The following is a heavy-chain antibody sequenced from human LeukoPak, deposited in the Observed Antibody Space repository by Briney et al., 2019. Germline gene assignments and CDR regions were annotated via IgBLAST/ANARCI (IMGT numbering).Heavy chain of an antibody. J-gene: IGHJ4*02. CDR2: ISSSSSYI. V-gene: IGHV3-21*01. Sequence: PGGSLRLSCAASGFTFSSYSMNWVRQAPGKGLEWVSSISSSSSYIYYADSVKGRFTISRDNAKNSLYLQMNSLRAEDTAVYYCAREVGVTSPHLDYWGQGTLVTVSS. CDR3: AREVGVTSPHLDY. CDR1: GFTFSSYS. D-gene: IGHD3-22*01.